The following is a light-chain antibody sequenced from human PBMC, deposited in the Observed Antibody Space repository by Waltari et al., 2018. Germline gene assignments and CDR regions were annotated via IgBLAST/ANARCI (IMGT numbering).Light chain of an antibody. CDR1: SSNIGSNT. CDR2: SNN. V-gene: IGLV1-44*01. CDR3: AAWDDSLAWV. J-gene: IGLJ3*02. Sequence: QSVLTQPPSASGTPGQRVTISCSGSSSNIGSNTVNWYQQLPGTAPNLLIYSNNQRPSGVPGLFSGSKSGTSASLAISGLQSEDEADYYCAAWDDSLAWVFGGGTKLTVL.